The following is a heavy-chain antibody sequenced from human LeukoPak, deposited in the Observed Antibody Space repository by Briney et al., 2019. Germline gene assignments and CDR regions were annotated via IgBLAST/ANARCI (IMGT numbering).Heavy chain of an antibody. CDR3: ARHNRDGYALDY. CDR2: IYYSGST. D-gene: IGHD5-24*01. V-gene: IGHV4-59*08. J-gene: IGHJ4*02. Sequence: SETLSLTCTVSGGSISSYYWSWIRQPPGKGLEWIGYIYYSGSTNYNPSLKSRVTISVDTSKNQSSLKLSSVTAADTAVYYCARHNRDGYALDYWGQGTLVTVSS. CDR1: GGSISSYY.